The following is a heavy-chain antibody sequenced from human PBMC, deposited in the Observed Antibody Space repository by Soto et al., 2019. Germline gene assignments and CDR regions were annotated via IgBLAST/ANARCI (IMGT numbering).Heavy chain of an antibody. CDR1: GDSISSYY. Sequence: SETLSLTCAVSGDSISSYYWGWIRQPPGKGLEWMGYISYSGSTNYKPSLKSRVTISSDTTKNQLSLKLTSVTAADTAVYHCARGYATSWYTYYFDYWGEGALVTVSS. CDR3: ARGYATSWYTYYFDY. D-gene: IGHD6-13*01. J-gene: IGHJ4*02. V-gene: IGHV4-59*08. CDR2: ISYSGST.